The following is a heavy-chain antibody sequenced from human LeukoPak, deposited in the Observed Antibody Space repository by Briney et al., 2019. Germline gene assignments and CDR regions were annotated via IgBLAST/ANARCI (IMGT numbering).Heavy chain of an antibody. CDR3: ARDSSGWSKNY. CDR1: GFTFSTDA. Sequence: AGSLRLSCAASGFTFSTDAMTWVRQAPGKGLQWVSAISGSGGSTYYGDSVKGRFTISRDNSKNMMYLQMNSLRVEDTAVYYCARDSSGWSKNYWGQGTLVTVSS. J-gene: IGHJ4*02. D-gene: IGHD6-19*01. V-gene: IGHV3-23*01. CDR2: ISGSGGST.